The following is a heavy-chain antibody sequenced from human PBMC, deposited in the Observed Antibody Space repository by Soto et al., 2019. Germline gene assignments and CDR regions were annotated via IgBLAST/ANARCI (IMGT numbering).Heavy chain of an antibody. CDR2: IYYSGST. V-gene: IGHV4-39*01. CDR1: GGSISSSSYY. D-gene: IGHD6-13*01. J-gene: IGHJ4*02. Sequence: SETLSLTCTVSGGSISSSSYYWGWIRQPPGKGLEWIGSIYYSGSTYYNPSLKSRVTISVDTSKDQFSLKLSSVTAADTAVYYCARHVSSSWYVASYYFDYWGQGTLVTVSS. CDR3: ARHVSSSWYVASYYFDY.